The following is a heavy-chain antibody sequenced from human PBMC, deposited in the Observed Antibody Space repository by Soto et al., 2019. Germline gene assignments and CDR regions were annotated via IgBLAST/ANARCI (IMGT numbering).Heavy chain of an antibody. CDR1: GGSISSGGYY. Sequence: QVQLQESGPGLVKPSQTLSLTCTVSGGSISSGGYYWSWIRQHPGKGLEWVGYIYHSGSTYYNPSLKSRVTISVDTSKNQFSLKLSSVTAADTAVYYCARVRGGDESGYWFDPWGQGTLVTVSS. CDR3: ARVRGGDESGYWFDP. D-gene: IGHD2-21*02. V-gene: IGHV4-31*03. CDR2: IYHSGST. J-gene: IGHJ5*02.